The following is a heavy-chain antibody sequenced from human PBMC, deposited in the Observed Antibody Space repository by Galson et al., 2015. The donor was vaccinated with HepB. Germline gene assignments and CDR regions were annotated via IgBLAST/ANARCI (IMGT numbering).Heavy chain of an antibody. D-gene: IGHD3-3*01. CDR1: GFTFSTYG. Sequence: SLRLSCAASGFTFSTYGMSCVRQAPGKGLEWVSGIRDSGFSTYYADSVKGRFTISRDNSKNTLYLQMNSLRAEDTAVYYCATVFWSGPPGYWGQGTLVTVSS. V-gene: IGHV3-23*01. CDR2: IRDSGFST. CDR3: ATVFWSGPPGY. J-gene: IGHJ4*02.